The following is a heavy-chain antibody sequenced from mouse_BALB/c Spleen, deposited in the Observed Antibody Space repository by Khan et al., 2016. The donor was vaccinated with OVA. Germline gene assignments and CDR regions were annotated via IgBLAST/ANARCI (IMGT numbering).Heavy chain of an antibody. J-gene: IGHJ2*01. CDR3: ASSGTGDYFDY. V-gene: IGHV14-3*02. D-gene: IGHD4-1*01. CDR2: INPANDNS. Sequence: VQLQQSGAELVKPGASVKLSCTASGFTITDTHMHWVKQRPEQGLEWIGRINPANDNSKYDPRFKGKATITADTSSNTAYLHLSSLTSEDTAVYYGASSGTGDYFDYWGQGTTLTVSS. CDR1: GFTITDTH.